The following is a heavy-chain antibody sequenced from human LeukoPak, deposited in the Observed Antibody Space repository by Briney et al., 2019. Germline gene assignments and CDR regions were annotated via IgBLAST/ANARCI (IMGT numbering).Heavy chain of an antibody. D-gene: IGHD2-2*01. V-gene: IGHV5-51*01. CDR2: IYPGDSGT. CDR3: ASPTGRGCTSSSCYVDAFDI. Sequence: GESLKISCKGSGYTFARYWIGWVRQMPGKGLEWMAIIYPGDSGTRYSPSFQGQVTISVDKSISTAYLQWSSLKASDTAIYYRASPTGRGCTSSSCYVDAFDIWGQGTMVTVSS. CDR1: GYTFARYW. J-gene: IGHJ3*02.